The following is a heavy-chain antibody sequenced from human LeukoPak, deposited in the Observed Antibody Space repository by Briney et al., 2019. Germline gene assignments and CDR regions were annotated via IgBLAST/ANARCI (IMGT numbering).Heavy chain of an antibody. Sequence: SETLSLTCTVSGGSISSYYWSWIRQPAGKGLEWIGYIYYSGSTNYNPSLKSRVTISVHTSKNQFSLKLSSVTAADTAVYSCARGGYLLDAFDIWGQGTMVTVSS. CDR1: GGSISSYY. J-gene: IGHJ3*02. CDR3: ARGGYLLDAFDI. D-gene: IGHD5-18*01. V-gene: IGHV4-59*01. CDR2: IYYSGST.